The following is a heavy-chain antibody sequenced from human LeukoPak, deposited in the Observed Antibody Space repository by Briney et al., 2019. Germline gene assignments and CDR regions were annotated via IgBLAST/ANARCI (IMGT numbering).Heavy chain of an antibody. Sequence: PSETLSLTCTVSGGSISSGDYYWSWIRQPPGKGLEWIGYIYYSGSTYYNPSLKSRVTISVDTSKNQFSLKPSSVTAADTAVYYCARDITIFGGYSAQGPIWGQGTMVTVSS. CDR3: ARDITIFGGYSAQGPI. J-gene: IGHJ3*02. D-gene: IGHD3-3*01. V-gene: IGHV4-30-4*08. CDR2: IYYSGST. CDR1: GGSISSGDYY.